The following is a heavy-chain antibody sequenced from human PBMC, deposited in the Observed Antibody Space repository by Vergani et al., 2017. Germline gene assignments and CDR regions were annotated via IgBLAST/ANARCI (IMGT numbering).Heavy chain of an antibody. V-gene: IGHV1-69*01. D-gene: IGHD2-2*01. J-gene: IGHJ6*03. CDR1: GGTFSSYA. CDR2: IIPIFGTA. CDR3: VVVPAAIVDPPYYYYYMDV. Sequence: QVQLVQSGPEVKKPGSSVKVSCKASGGTFSSYAISWVRQAPGQGLEWMGGIIPIFGTANYAQKFQGRVTITADESTSTAYMELSSLRSEDTAVYYCVVVPAAIVDPPYYYYYMDVWGKGTTVTVSS.